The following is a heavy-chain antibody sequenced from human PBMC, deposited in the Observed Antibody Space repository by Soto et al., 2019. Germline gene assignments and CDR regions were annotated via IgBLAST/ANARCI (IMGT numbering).Heavy chain of an antibody. J-gene: IGHJ6*02. V-gene: IGHV5-51*01. Sequence: PGESLKNSCKGSGYSFTSYWIGWVRQMPGKGLEWMGIIYPGDSDTRYSPSFQGQVTISADKSISTAYLQWSSLKASDTAMYYCARTSADGTSYYGMDAWGQGNTLTVSS. CDR2: IYPGDSDT. D-gene: IGHD6-13*01. CDR1: GYSFTSYW. CDR3: ARTSADGTSYYGMDA.